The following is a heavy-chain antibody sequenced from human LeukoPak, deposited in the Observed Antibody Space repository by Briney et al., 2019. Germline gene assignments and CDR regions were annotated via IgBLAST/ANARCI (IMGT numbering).Heavy chain of an antibody. D-gene: IGHD3-22*01. J-gene: IGHJ5*02. CDR1: GFTFSTYA. CDR3: ARGEDSSGYRNWFDP. V-gene: IGHV3-23*01. CDR2: ISRSGTST. Sequence: GGSLRLSCAASGFTFSTYAMSWVRQAPGKGLEWVSTISRSGTSTDYADSVKGRFTISRDNSENTLYLQMNSLRAEDTAVYYCARGEDSSGYRNWFDPWGQGTLVTVSS.